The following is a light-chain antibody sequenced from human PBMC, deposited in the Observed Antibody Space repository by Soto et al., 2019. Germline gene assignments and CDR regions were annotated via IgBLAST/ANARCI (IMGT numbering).Light chain of an antibody. V-gene: IGLV2-11*01. CDR1: SSDVGTYNY. CDR2: DVS. Sequence: QSALTQPRSVSGSPGQSVTISCTGTSSDVGTYNYVSWYQQHPGKAPKVMIYDVSERPSGVPDRFSGSKSGNTASLTISGLQAEDEADYYCGSYAGSPRYVFGTGTKLTVL. CDR3: GSYAGSPRYV. J-gene: IGLJ1*01.